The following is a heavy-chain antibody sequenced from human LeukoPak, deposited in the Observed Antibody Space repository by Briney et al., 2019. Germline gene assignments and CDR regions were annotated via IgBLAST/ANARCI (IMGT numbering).Heavy chain of an antibody. Sequence: ASVKVSCKASGYTFIGYYMHWVRQAPGQGLEWMGWINPNSGGTKYAQKFQGRVSMTRETSITTAYMELRSLRSDDTAVYYCAREAYCGGDCYYLVYWGQGTLVTVSS. CDR1: GYTFIGYY. D-gene: IGHD2-21*02. CDR3: AREAYCGGDCYYLVY. J-gene: IGHJ4*02. CDR2: INPNSGGT. V-gene: IGHV1-2*02.